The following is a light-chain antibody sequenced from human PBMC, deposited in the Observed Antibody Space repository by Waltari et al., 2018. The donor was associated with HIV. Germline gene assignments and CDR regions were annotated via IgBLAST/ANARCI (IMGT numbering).Light chain of an antibody. CDR3: QVWDGRGDPVI. CDR1: NLAATKS. Sequence: SYVLTQPPSVSVAPGQTARIPCGGHNLAATKSVHWSRLTPGQAPVVLIYDNRDRPSGIPDRFSGSSSGDTATLTISRAEAGDEADYYCQVWDGRGDPVIFGGGTKLAVV. CDR2: DNR. V-gene: IGLV3-21*02. J-gene: IGLJ2*01.